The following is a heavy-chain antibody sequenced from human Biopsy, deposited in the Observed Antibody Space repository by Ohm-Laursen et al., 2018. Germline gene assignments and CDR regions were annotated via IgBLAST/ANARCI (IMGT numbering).Heavy chain of an antibody. V-gene: IGHV1-69*01. D-gene: IGHD1-1*01. Sequence: SSVKVSCKASGGTFSSFGVSWVRQAPGQGLEWMGEINSMFGTTNYAQTFQGRVTITADESTSTAYMEVSSLRSEDTAVYYCAKRGVERGRPLAYWGQGTLVTVSS. J-gene: IGHJ4*02. CDR2: INSMFGTT. CDR1: GGTFSSFG. CDR3: AKRGVERGRPLAY.